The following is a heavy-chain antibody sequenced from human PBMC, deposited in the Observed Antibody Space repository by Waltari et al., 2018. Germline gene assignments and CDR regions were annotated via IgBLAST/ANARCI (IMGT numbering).Heavy chain of an antibody. J-gene: IGHJ4*02. CDR2: INPKSGGT. Sequence: QVQLVQSGAEVPTPGASVTASCTLSGYTFTHYHIHWVRQAPGQGLEWMGWINPKSGGTYYAQTFQGWVTMTRDTSTSTVYMELSSLKSDDTAVYYCARRSCTGECYAPYVYWGQGSLVTVSS. CDR1: GYTFTHYH. V-gene: IGHV1-2*04. D-gene: IGHD2-8*02. CDR3: ARRSCTGECYAPYVY.